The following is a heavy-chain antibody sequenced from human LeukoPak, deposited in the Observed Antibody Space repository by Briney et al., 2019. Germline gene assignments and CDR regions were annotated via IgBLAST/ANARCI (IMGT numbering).Heavy chain of an antibody. J-gene: IGHJ5*02. CDR3: ARRWVRISFFSP. Sequence: SETLSLTCAVYSGSFSGYYWSWIRQPPGKGLEWIGEMNHSGSSHYNPSLKSRVTITVDTSKNQFPLKLSSVTAADTAVYYCARRWVRISFFSPWGQGTLVTVSS. V-gene: IGHV4-34*01. CDR1: SGSFSGYY. CDR2: MNHSGSS. D-gene: IGHD2/OR15-2a*01.